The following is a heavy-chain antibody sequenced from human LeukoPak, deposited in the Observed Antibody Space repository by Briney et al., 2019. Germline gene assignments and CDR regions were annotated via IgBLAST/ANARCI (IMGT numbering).Heavy chain of an antibody. CDR3: TRGLIQQWLYYGMDV. V-gene: IGHV3-49*04. CDR1: GFTFGDDA. Sequence: GGSLRLSCTVSGFTFGDDAMSWVRQAPGKGLEWVGFIRSKTCGGTSEYAASVKGRITISRDDSKSIAYLQMNSLKTEDTAVYYCTRGLIQQWLYYGMDVWGQGTTVTVSS. CDR2: IRSKTCGGTS. D-gene: IGHD5-18*01. J-gene: IGHJ6*02.